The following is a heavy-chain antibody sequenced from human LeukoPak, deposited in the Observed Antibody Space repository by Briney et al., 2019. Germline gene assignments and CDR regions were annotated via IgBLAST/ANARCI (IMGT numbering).Heavy chain of an antibody. D-gene: IGHD3-10*01. CDR1: GGSISSYY. CDR2: IYYSGST. V-gene: IGHV4-59*12. CDR3: ARERITMVRGVTYYFDY. J-gene: IGHJ4*02. Sequence: PSETLSLTCTVSGGSISSYYWSWIRQPPGKGLEWIGYIYYSGSTNYNPSLKSRVTISVDTSKNQFSLKLSSVTAADTAVYYCARERITMVRGVTYYFDYWGQGTLVTVSS.